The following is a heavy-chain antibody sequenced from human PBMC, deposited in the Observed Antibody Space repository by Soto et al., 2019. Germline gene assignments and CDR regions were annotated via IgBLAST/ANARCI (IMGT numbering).Heavy chain of an antibody. Sequence: GGSLRLSCAASGFTFNIYTLYWFRQAPGKGLDWVALISYDGSNEYYADSVKGRFTVSRDNSKNTLYLQMNSLRRDDTAVYYCARDKSEYTYGPLDFWGQGTLVTVSS. CDR2: ISYDGSNE. V-gene: IGHV3-30-3*01. D-gene: IGHD5-18*01. CDR1: GFTFNIYT. J-gene: IGHJ4*02. CDR3: ARDKSEYTYGPLDF.